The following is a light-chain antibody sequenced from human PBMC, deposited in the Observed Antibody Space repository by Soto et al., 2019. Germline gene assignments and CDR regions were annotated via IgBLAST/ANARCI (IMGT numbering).Light chain of an antibody. CDR3: QQYGSSPRT. V-gene: IGKV3-20*01. Sequence: MSQSPATLSVSLVEIVTLSCSSSQSVSSSYLAWYQQKPGQAPRLLIYGASSRATGIPDRFSGSGSGTDFTLTISRLEPEDFAVYYCQQYGSSPRTFGQGTKVDIK. CDR1: QSVSSSY. CDR2: GAS. J-gene: IGKJ1*01.